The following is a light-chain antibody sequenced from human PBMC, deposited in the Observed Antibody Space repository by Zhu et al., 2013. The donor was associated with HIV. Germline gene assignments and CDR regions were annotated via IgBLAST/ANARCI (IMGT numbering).Light chain of an antibody. CDR3: QEYNTWPPVT. V-gene: IGKV3-15*01. J-gene: IGKJ4*01. CDR1: QSVSSG. Sequence: EIVLTQSPATLSLSPGERATLSCRASQSVSSGYIAWYQQKPGQAPRLLIHDASTRATGIPARFSGRGSGTEFTLIISSLQSEDSAVYLCQEYNTWPPVTFGEGPRWRSN. CDR2: DAS.